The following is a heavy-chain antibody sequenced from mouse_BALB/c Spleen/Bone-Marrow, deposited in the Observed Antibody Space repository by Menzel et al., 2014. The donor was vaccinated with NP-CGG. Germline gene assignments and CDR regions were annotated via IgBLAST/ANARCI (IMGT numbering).Heavy chain of an antibody. CDR2: INPGSGGT. V-gene: IGHV1-54*01. J-gene: IGHJ4*01. CDR3: ARWDYVMDY. CDR1: GYAFTNYL. Sequence: VHLVESGAELVRPGTSVKVSCKASGYAFTNYLIEWVKQRPGQGLEWIGVINPGSGGTNYNEKFKGKATLTADKSSSTAYMQIRRLTSDDSAVYFCARWDYVMDYWGQGTPVTVSS.